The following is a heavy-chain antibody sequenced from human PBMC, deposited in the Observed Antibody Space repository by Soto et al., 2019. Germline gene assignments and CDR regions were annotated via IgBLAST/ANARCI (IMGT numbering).Heavy chain of an antibody. CDR2: INHSGTT. Sequence: SETLSLTCAVYGGSFSGYYWSWIRQPPGKGLEWIGEINHSGTTNYNPSLKSRVTISVDTSKNQFSLKLSSVSAADTAVYYCARDSDGVCCGFSYYYYGMDVWGQGTTVTVSS. D-gene: IGHD2-8*01. V-gene: IGHV4-34*01. J-gene: IGHJ6*02. CDR1: GGSFSGYY. CDR3: ARDSDGVCCGFSYYYYGMDV.